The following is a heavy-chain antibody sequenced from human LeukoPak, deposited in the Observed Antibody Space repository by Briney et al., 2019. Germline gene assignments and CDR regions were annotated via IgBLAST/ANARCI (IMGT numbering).Heavy chain of an antibody. D-gene: IGHD3-22*01. CDR2: ISYEGSKK. CDR1: GFTFSSYA. V-gene: IGHV3-30*04. CDR3: ARVSDSSGYYSYYYGMDV. Sequence: PGGSLRLFCSASGFTFSSYAMHWVRQAPGKGVAGVAVISYEGSKKYYADSVKCRFTISRDNSKNTLYLQMNSLRAEDTAVYYCARVSDSSGYYSYYYGMDVWGQGTTVTVSS. J-gene: IGHJ6*02.